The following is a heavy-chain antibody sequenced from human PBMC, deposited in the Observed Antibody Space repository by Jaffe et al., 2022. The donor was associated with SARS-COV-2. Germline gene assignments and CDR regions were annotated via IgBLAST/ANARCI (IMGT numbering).Heavy chain of an antibody. J-gene: IGHJ4*02. Sequence: EVQLVDSGGGLVKPGGSLRLSCVASGFIFSDYSMNWVRQAPGKGLEWVSSISGSSRYVDYADSVKGRFTISRDNSKNSLFLQMNSLRAEDTAVYYCARAFNWNDDYWGQGTLVTVSS. D-gene: IGHD1-1*01. CDR1: GFIFSDYS. V-gene: IGHV3-21*06. CDR3: ARAFNWNDDY. CDR2: ISGSSRYV.